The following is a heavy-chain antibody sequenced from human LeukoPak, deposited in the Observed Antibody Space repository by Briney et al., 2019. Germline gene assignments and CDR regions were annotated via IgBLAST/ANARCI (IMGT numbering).Heavy chain of an antibody. J-gene: IGHJ4*02. CDR2: IGGSGSYI. CDR3: ARDSPTTVAFEY. V-gene: IGHV3-21*01. Sequence: GGSLRLSCAASGFTFSSFAMNWVRQAPGKGLEWVSSIGGSGSYIYYADSVKGRFTISRDNAKNSLYLQMNSLRAEDTAVYYCARDSPTTVAFEYWGQGTLVTVSS. CDR1: GFTFSSFA. D-gene: IGHD4-23*01.